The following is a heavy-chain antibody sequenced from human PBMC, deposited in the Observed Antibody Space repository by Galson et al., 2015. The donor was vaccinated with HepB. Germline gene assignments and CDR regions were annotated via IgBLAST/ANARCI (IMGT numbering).Heavy chain of an antibody. CDR1: GFTFGDYA. CDR3: TRDLGYYYGSGSDS. CDR2: IRTETYGGTT. J-gene: IGHJ4*02. V-gene: IGHV3-49*04. D-gene: IGHD3-10*01. Sequence: SLRLSCASSGFTFGDYAMNWVRQAPGKGLEWVAFIRTETYGGTTEYAASVKGRFTIFRDDSNSIAYLQMNSLKIADTAVYYCTRDLGYYYGSGSDSWGQGTLVAVSS.